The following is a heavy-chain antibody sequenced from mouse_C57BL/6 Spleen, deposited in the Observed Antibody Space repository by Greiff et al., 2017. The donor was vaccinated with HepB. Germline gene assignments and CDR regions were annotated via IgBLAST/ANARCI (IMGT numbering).Heavy chain of an antibody. V-gene: IGHV1-53*01. D-gene: IGHD2-1*01. Sequence: QAQLQQPGTELVKPGASVKLSCKASGYTFTSYWMHWVKQRPGQGLEWIGNINPSNGGTNYNEKFKSKATLTVDKSSSTAYMQLSSLTSEDSAVYYCARGGNYGSWFAYWGQGTLVTVSA. CDR3: ARGGNYGSWFAY. CDR2: INPSNGGT. J-gene: IGHJ3*01. CDR1: GYTFTSYW.